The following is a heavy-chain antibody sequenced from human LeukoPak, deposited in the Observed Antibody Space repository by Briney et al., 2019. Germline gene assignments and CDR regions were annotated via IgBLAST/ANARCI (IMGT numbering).Heavy chain of an antibody. V-gene: IGHV3-74*01. CDR3: ARDRGYSQDY. D-gene: IGHD5-18*01. Sequence: PGGSLRLSCAASGFTFSSYWMHWVRQAPGKGLEWVSHVNSGGSSTTYADSVKGRFTISRDNAKNTLYLRMNSLRAEDTAVYYCARDRGYSQDYWGQGTLVTVSS. CDR2: VNSGGSST. CDR1: GFTFSSYW. J-gene: IGHJ4*02.